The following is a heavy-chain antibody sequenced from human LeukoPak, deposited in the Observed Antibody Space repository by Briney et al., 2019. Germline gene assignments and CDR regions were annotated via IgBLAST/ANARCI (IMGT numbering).Heavy chain of an antibody. Sequence: GGSLRLSCAASGFTFSTYWMNSFRQTPGKGLEWVSAISDSGNTYHADSVKGRFTISRDSSKNTLFLQMNRLRPEDAAVYYCAKAPVTTCRGAYCYPFDYWGQGTLVTVSS. V-gene: IGHV3-23*01. D-gene: IGHD2-21*01. CDR3: AKAPVTTCRGAYCYPFDY. J-gene: IGHJ4*02. CDR1: GFTFSTYW. CDR2: ISDSGNT.